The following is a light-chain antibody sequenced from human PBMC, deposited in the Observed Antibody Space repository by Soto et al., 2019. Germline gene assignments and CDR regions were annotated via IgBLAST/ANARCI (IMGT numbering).Light chain of an antibody. J-gene: IGKJ5*01. V-gene: IGKV1-39*01. CDR1: QSISSY. CDR2: AAS. Sequence: DIQMTQSPSSLSASVGDRVTITCRESQSISSYLNWYQQKPGKAPKLLIYAASSLQSGVPSRFSGGGSGTDFTLTISSLQPEDFATYYCQQSYSTPITFGQGTRLEIK. CDR3: QQSYSTPIT.